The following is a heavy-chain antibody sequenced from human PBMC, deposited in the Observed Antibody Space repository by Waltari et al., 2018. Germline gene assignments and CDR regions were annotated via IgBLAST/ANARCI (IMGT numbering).Heavy chain of an antibody. CDR2: IYYSGST. CDR1: GGSISSSSYY. V-gene: IGHV4-39*07. J-gene: IGHJ3*02. Sequence: QLQLQESGPGLVKPSETLSLTCTVSGGSISSSSYYWGWIRQPPGKGLEWIGSIYYSGSTYYNPSLKSRVTISVDTSKNQFSLKLSSVTAADTAVYYCARGERGLFDSDAFDIWGQGTMVTVSS. D-gene: IGHD3-9*01. CDR3: ARGERGLFDSDAFDI.